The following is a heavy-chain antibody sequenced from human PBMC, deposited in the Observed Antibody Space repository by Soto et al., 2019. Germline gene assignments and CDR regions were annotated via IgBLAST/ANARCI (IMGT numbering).Heavy chain of an antibody. CDR2: INAANGDT. D-gene: IGHD6-13*01. J-gene: IGHJ5*02. Sequence: ASVKVSCKASGYTFTSYGSHWVRQAPGQRLEWMGWINAANGDTKYSPKFQGRVTITRDTSASTAYMELSSLRSEDTAVYYCVRRHVSATGIDWFDPWGQGTLVTVSS. CDR1: GYTFTSYG. V-gene: IGHV1-3*01. CDR3: VRRHVSATGIDWFDP.